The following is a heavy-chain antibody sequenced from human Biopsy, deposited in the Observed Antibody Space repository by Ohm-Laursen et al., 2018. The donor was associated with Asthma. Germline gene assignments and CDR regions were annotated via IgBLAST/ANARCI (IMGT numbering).Heavy chain of an antibody. D-gene: IGHD3-10*01. CDR1: GFSFDDDA. Sequence: SLRLSCTASGFSFDDDAMFWVRQPPGKGLEGVSGISWNSGTIGYADSVKGRFTISRANAKNSLYLQMNSLGPEDTAVYYCARDMGAGPNQPPSGSGSSHLYGMDVWGQGTTVRVSS. CDR2: ISWNSGTI. J-gene: IGHJ6*02. CDR3: ARDMGAGPNQPPSGSGSSHLYGMDV. V-gene: IGHV3-9*01.